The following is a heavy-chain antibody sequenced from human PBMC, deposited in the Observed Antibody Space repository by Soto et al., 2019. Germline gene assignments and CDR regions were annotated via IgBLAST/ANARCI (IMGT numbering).Heavy chain of an antibody. J-gene: IGHJ3*02. D-gene: IGHD3-10*01. CDR1: GGSIGRGGYS. CDR2: IYYSGST. Sequence: SETLSLTCAFSGGSIGRGGYSWSWIRQPPGKGLEWIGYIYYSGSTNYNPSLKSRVTISVDTSKNQFSLKLSSVTAADTAVYYCARRYGSAFDIWGQGTMVTVSS. V-gene: IGHV4-61*08. CDR3: ARRYGSAFDI.